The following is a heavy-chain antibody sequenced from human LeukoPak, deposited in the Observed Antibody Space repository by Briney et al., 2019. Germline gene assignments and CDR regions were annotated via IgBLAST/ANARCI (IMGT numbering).Heavy chain of an antibody. V-gene: IGHV1-46*01. CDR1: GYTFTSYY. D-gene: IGHD3-3*01. Sequence: ASVKASCKASGYTFTSYYMHWVRQAPGQGLEWMGIINPSGGSTSYAQKFQGRVTMTRDTSTSTAYMELRSLRSDDTAVYYCASTRGRFLEWLSPFDYWGQGTLVTVSS. CDR2: INPSGGST. J-gene: IGHJ4*02. CDR3: ASTRGRFLEWLSPFDY.